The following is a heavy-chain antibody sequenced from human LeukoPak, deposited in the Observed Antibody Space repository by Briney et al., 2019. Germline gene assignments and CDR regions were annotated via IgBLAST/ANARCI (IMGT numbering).Heavy chain of an antibody. CDR2: ISGSGGST. J-gene: IGHJ3*02. D-gene: IGHD3-10*01. Sequence: GGSLRLSCAASGFTLSSYAMSWVRQAPGKGLEWVSAISGSGGSTYYADSVRGRFTISRDNSKNTLYLQMNSLRAEDTAVYYCAKAYGSGSPVTDAFDIWGQGTMVTVSS. CDR3: AKAYGSGSPVTDAFDI. V-gene: IGHV3-23*01. CDR1: GFTLSSYA.